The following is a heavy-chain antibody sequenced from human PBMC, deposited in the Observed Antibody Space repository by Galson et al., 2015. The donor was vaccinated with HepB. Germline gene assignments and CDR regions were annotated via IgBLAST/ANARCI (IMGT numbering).Heavy chain of an antibody. D-gene: IGHD2-2*01. J-gene: IGHJ4*02. CDR1: GYTFTSYY. Sequence: SVKVSCKASGYTFTSYYMHWVRQAPGQGLEWMGIINPSGGSTSYAQKFQGRVTMTRDTSTSTVYMELSSLRSEDTAVYYCARGLGGAYCSSTSCYTFDYWGQGTLVTVSS. CDR2: INPSGGST. V-gene: IGHV1-46*01. CDR3: ARGLGGAYCSSTSCYTFDY.